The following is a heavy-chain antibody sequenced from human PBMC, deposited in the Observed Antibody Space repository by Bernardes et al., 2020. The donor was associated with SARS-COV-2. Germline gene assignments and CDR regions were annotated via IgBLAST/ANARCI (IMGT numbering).Heavy chain of an antibody. D-gene: IGHD6-19*01. V-gene: IGHV3-23*01. CDR3: AKERRYNSAWYPIQFDY. Sequence: GSLSLSCSASGFTFSSYAITWVRQAPGKGLEWVSAITCSDGTTYYADSVKGRFTISRDNSKNTLYLQMNSLRAEDTAVYYCAKERRYNSAWYPIQFDYWGQGTLVTVSS. J-gene: IGHJ4*02. CDR1: GFTFSSYA. CDR2: ITCSDGTT.